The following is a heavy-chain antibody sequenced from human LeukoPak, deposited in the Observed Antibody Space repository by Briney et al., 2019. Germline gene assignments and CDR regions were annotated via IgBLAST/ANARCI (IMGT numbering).Heavy chain of an antibody. J-gene: IGHJ5*02. Sequence: GGSLRLSCAASGFTFSSYWMSWVRQAPGKGLEWVANIKQDGSEKYYVDSVKGRFTISRDNSKNTLYLQMDSLRAEDTALYYCAKGHGSGSYRNWFDPWGQGTLVTVSS. D-gene: IGHD3-10*01. CDR2: IKQDGSEK. CDR3: AKGHGSGSYRNWFDP. V-gene: IGHV3-7*03. CDR1: GFTFSSYW.